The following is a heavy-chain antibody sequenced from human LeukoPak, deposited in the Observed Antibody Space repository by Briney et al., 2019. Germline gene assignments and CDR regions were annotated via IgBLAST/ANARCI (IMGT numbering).Heavy chain of an antibody. Sequence: GGSLRLSCAASGFTVSSNYMSWVRQAPGKGLEWVSVIYSGGSTYYADSVKGRFTISRDNSKNTLYLQMNSLRAEDTAVYYCARTQVIAAARHGMDVWGQGTTVTVSS. J-gene: IGHJ6*02. CDR1: GFTVSSNY. V-gene: IGHV3-66*01. CDR3: ARTQVIAAARHGMDV. CDR2: IYSGGST. D-gene: IGHD6-13*01.